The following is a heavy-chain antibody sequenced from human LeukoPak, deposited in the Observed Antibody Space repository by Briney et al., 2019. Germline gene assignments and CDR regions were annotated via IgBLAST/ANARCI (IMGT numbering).Heavy chain of an antibody. V-gene: IGHV4-39*07. CDR3: ARAPRNYYYYMDV. CDR2: IFHSGST. CDR1: GGSISDRSFY. Sequence: SETLSLTCTVSGGSISDRSFYWGWIRQPPGQGLEWLGHIFHSGSTSYNSSFRSRVTISVDTSKNQFSLKLSSVTAADTAVYYCARAPRNYYYYMDVWGKGTTVTVSS. J-gene: IGHJ6*03.